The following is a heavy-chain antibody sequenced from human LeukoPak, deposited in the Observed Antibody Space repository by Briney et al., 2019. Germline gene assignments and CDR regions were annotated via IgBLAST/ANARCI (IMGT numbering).Heavy chain of an antibody. Sequence: PSETLSLTCTVSGGSISSYYWSWIRQPPGKGLEWIGYIYYSGSTNYKSSLKSRVTMSVDTSKNQFSLKLSSVTAADTAVYYCAREKGSSGWYLGAFDVWGQGTMVTVSS. CDR2: IYYSGST. J-gene: IGHJ3*01. V-gene: IGHV4-59*01. CDR1: GGSISSYY. CDR3: AREKGSSGWYLGAFDV. D-gene: IGHD6-19*01.